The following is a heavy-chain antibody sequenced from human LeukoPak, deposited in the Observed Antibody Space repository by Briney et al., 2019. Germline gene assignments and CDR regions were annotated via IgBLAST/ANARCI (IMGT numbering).Heavy chain of an antibody. CDR2: INPNSGGT. CDR1: GYTFTGYY. CDR3: ARDSGYSSSPETDY. J-gene: IGHJ4*02. D-gene: IGHD6-6*01. V-gene: IGHV1-2*02. Sequence: ASVKVSCKASGYTFTGYYMHWMRQAPGQGLEWMGWINPNSGGTNYAQKFQGRVTMTRDTSISTAYMELSRLRSDDTAVYYCARDSGYSSSPETDYWGQGTLVTVSS.